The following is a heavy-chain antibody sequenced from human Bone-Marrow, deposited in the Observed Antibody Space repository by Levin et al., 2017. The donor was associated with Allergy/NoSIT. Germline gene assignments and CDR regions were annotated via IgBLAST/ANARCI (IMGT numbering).Heavy chain of an antibody. CDR1: GYTFTGYY. CDR2: INPNSGGT. V-gene: IGHV1-2*02. D-gene: IGHD2-15*01. Sequence: RGESLKISCKASGYTFTGYYMHWVRQAPGQGLEWMGWINPNSGGTNYAQKFQGRVTMTRDTSISTAYMELSRLRSDDTAVYYCARDPRIAHYFDYWGQGTLVTVSS. J-gene: IGHJ4*02. CDR3: ARDPRIAHYFDY.